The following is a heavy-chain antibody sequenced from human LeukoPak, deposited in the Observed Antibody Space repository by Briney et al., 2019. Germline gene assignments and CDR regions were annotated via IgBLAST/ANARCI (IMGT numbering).Heavy chain of an antibody. D-gene: IGHD3-10*01. J-gene: IGHJ4*02. CDR2: IYYSGST. CDR3: ASYGSEQL. CDR1: GGSISSSSYY. V-gene: IGHV4-39*01. Sequence: PSETLSLTCTVSGGSISSSSYYWGWIRQPPGKGLEWIGSIYYSGSTFHNPPLKSRVTISVDTSKSQFSLKLSSVTAADTAVYYCASYGSEQLWGQGTLVTVSS.